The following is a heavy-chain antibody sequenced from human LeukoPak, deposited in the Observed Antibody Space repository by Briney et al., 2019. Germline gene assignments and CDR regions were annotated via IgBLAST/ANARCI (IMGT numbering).Heavy chain of an antibody. D-gene: IGHD3-3*01. CDR2: IYTSGST. Sequence: SSETLSLTCTVSGGSISGDYWSWIRQPAGTGLEWIGRIYTSGSTIYNPSLKSRVTMSVDTSKNQFSLRLNSVTAADTAVYYCARDQYESYMDVWGKGTTVTVSS. V-gene: IGHV4-4*07. J-gene: IGHJ6*03. CDR3: ARDQYESYMDV. CDR1: GGSISGDY.